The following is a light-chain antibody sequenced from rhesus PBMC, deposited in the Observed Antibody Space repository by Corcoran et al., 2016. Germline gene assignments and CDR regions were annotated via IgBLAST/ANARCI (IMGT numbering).Light chain of an antibody. Sequence: DIQMTQSPSSLSASAGDTVTITTRASQGISNNLAWYQQKPGQVPKLLIYNASTLQSGAPPRLGGSGSGTDFTLTISMQQPEDFAPYCFHHGYGTPPTFGQGTKVDIE. CDR3: HHGYGTPPT. CDR1: QGISNN. J-gene: IGKJ1*01. V-gene: IGKV1-25*01. CDR2: NAS.